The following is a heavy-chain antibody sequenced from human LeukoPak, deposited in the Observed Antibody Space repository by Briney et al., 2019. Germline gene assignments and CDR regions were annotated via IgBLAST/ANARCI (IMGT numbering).Heavy chain of an antibody. CDR2: INTGGGDT. D-gene: IGHD3-10*01. J-gene: IGHJ6*02. V-gene: IGHV3-23*01. CDR1: GFTFSSHA. CDR3: ARAWLTGGSYYAMDV. Sequence: GGSLRLSCAASGFTFSSHAMGWVRQAPGKGPEWVSVINTGGGDTYYAGSVKGRFTISRDNAKSSLYLQMNSLRAEDTAVYYCARAWLTGGSYYAMDVWGQGTTVTVSS.